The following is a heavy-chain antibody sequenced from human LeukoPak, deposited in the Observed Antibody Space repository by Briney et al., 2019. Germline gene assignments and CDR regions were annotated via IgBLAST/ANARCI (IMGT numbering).Heavy chain of an antibody. J-gene: IGHJ6*03. CDR3: ARVRYYYGSGSYRYMDV. D-gene: IGHD3-10*01. V-gene: IGHV4-59*12. Sequence: PSETLSLTCTVSGGSISSYYWSWIRQPPGKGLEWIGYIYYSGSTNYNPSLKSRVTISVDTSKNQFSLKLSSVTAADTAVYYCARVRYYYGSGSYRYMDVWGKGTTVTVSS. CDR2: IYYSGST. CDR1: GGSISSYY.